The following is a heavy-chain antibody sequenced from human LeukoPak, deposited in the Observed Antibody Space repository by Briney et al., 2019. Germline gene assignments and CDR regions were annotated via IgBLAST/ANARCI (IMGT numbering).Heavy chain of an antibody. J-gene: IGHJ4*02. V-gene: IGHV4-34*01. D-gene: IGHD5-24*01. CDR2: INHSGGT. CDR3: ARLPNYSPTPY. CDR1: GCSISSGYY. Sequence: PSGTLSLTCTVSGCSISSGYYWSWIRQPPGKGLEWIGEINHSGGTNYNPSLKSRVTISVDTSKNQFSLKLSSVTAADTAVYYCARLPNYSPTPYWGQGTLVTVSS.